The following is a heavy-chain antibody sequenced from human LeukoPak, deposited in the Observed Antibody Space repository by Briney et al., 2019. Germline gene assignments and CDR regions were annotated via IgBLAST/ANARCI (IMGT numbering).Heavy chain of an antibody. CDR1: GFSFNNYV. Sequence: QPGGSLRLSCAASGFSFNNYVMSWVRQAPGKGLEWVSAISGDGARTYYADSVKGRFTISRDNSKNTLDLQMNSLRAEDTAIYYCAKDYSSSVWGQGTLVTVSS. CDR2: ISGDGART. D-gene: IGHD6-13*01. V-gene: IGHV3-23*01. CDR3: AKDYSSSV. J-gene: IGHJ4*02.